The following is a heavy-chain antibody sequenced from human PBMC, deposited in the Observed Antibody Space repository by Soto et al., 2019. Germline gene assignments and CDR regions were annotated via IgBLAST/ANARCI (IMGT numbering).Heavy chain of an antibody. Sequence: GGSLRLSCAASGFTFDDYAMHWVRQAPGKGPEWVSGIDWNSGRIGYADSVKGRFTLSRDNAKNSLYLQMNSLRVEDTAFYYCAKGTRALTVYSGYGGFDYWGQGTLVTVSS. CDR3: AKGTRALTVYSGYGGFDY. CDR1: GFTFDDYA. CDR2: IDWNSGRI. V-gene: IGHV3-9*01. J-gene: IGHJ4*02. D-gene: IGHD5-12*01.